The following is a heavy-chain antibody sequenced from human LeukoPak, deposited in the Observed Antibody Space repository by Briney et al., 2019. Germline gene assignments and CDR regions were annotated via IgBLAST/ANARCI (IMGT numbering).Heavy chain of an antibody. J-gene: IGHJ3*02. CDR2: ISSSSSYI. D-gene: IGHD6-13*01. CDR1: GFTFSSYS. CDR3: AKVIAAAGTRAFDI. V-gene: IGHV3-21*04. Sequence: GGSLRLSCAASGFTFSSYSINWVRQAPGKGLEWVSSISSSSSYIYYADSVKGRFTISRDNSKNTLYLQMNSLRAEDTAVYYCAKVIAAAGTRAFDIWGQGTMVTVSS.